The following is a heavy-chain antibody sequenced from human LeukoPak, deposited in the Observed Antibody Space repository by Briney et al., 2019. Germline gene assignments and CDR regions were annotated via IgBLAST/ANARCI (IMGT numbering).Heavy chain of an antibody. J-gene: IGHJ4*02. CDR2: IYYSGST. Sequence: SETLSLTCTVSGGSISSYYWSWIRQPPGKGLEWIGYIYYSGSTNYNPSLKSRVTISVDTSKNQFSLKLSSVTAADTAVYYCAGYSSSWYRSYWGQGTLVTVSS. CDR1: GGSISSYY. V-gene: IGHV4-59*12. D-gene: IGHD6-13*01. CDR3: AGYSSSWYRSY.